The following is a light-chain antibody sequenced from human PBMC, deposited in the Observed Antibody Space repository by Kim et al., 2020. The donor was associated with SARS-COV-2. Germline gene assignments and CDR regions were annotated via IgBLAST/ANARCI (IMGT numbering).Light chain of an antibody. CDR2: DND. CDR3: GTWDSSLSVGV. J-gene: IGLJ3*02. V-gene: IGLV1-51*01. CDR1: SSNVGPNY. Sequence: GQKVTISCSGSSSNVGPNYVSWYQQLPGTAPKLLIYDNDKRPSGIPDRFSGSKSGTSATLGITGLQTGDEADYYCGTWDSSLSVGVFGGGTKLTVL.